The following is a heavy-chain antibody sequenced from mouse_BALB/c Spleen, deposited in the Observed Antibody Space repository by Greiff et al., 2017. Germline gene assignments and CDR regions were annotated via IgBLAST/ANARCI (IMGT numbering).Heavy chain of an antibody. Sequence: QVQLKESGPGLVQPSQSLSITCTVSGFSLTSYGVHWVRQSPGKGLEWLGMIWGGGSTDYNSALKSRLSISKDNSKSQVFLKMNSLQTDDTAMYYCASHYYGSSLYAMDYWGQGTSVTVSS. D-gene: IGHD1-1*01. CDR3: ASHYYGSSLYAMDY. CDR2: IWGGGST. J-gene: IGHJ4*01. V-gene: IGHV2-4-1*01. CDR1: GFSLTSYG.